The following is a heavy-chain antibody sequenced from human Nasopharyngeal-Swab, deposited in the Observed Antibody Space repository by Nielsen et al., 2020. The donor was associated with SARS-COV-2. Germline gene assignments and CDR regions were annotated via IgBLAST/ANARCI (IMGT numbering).Heavy chain of an antibody. CDR3: ARGATSSGYDPYYYYGMDV. J-gene: IGHJ6*02. V-gene: IGHV3-53*01. Sequence: GESLKISCAASGFTVSSNYMSWVRQAPGKGLEWVSVIYSGGSTYYADSVKGRFTISRDNSKNTLYLQMNSLRAEDTAVYYCARGATSSGYDPYYYYGMDVWGQGTTVTVSS. CDR2: IYSGGST. D-gene: IGHD5-12*01. CDR1: GFTVSSNY.